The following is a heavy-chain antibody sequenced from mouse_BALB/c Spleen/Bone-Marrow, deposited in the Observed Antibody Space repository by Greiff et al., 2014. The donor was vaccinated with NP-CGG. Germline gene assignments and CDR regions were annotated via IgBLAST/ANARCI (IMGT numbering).Heavy chain of an antibody. Sequence: QVQLQQSGAELVRPGASVKLSCKASGYTFTSYWINWVKQRPGQGLEWIGNIYPSASYTNYNQKFKDKATLTVDKSSSTAYMQLSSPTSEDSAVYYCTIGDDYYGGAPYWGQGTTLTVSS. D-gene: IGHD1-1*01. CDR2: IYPSASYT. CDR1: GYTFTSYW. J-gene: IGHJ2*01. CDR3: TIGDDYYGGAPY. V-gene: IGHV1-69*02.